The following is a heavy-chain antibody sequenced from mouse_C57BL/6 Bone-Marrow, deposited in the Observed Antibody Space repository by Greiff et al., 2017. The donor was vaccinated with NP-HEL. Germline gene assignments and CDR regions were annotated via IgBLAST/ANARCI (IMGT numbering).Heavy chain of an antibody. CDR2: INPYNGGT. V-gene: IGHV1-19*01. J-gene: IGHJ3*01. CDR3: AYGNFPAWFAY. D-gene: IGHD2-1*01. CDR1: GYTFTDYY. Sequence: VQLKESGPVLVKPGASVKMSCKASGYTFTDYYMNWVKQSHGKSLEWIGVINPYNGGTSYNQKFKGKATLTVDKSSSTAYMELNSLTSEDSAVYYCAYGNFPAWFAYWGQGTLVTVSA.